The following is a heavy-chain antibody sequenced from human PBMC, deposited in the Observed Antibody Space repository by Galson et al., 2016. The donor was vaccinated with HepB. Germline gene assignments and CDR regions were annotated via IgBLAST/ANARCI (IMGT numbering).Heavy chain of an antibody. Sequence: SLRLSCAASGFIFSSHSMNWVRQAPGKGLEWVSSISSGSSYIHYADSVKGRFTISRGNAKNSLYLEMNSLRAGDTAVYYCGKHGGFDYWGQGALVTVSS. CDR3: GKHGGFDY. J-gene: IGHJ4*02. V-gene: IGHV3-21*04. D-gene: IGHD3-16*01. CDR2: ISSGSSYI. CDR1: GFIFSSHS.